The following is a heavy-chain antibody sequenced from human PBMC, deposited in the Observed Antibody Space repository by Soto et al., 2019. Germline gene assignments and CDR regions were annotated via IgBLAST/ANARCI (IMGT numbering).Heavy chain of an antibody. Sequence: ASVKGSCKASGYTFTSYGISWVRQAPGQGLEWMGWISAYNGNTNYAQKLQGRVTMTTDTSTSTAYMELRSLRSDDTAVYYCARDRVDIVVVVASPFDPWGQGTLVTAPQ. CDR3: ARDRVDIVVVVASPFDP. J-gene: IGHJ5*02. V-gene: IGHV1-18*04. CDR2: ISAYNGNT. D-gene: IGHD2-15*01. CDR1: GYTFTSYG.